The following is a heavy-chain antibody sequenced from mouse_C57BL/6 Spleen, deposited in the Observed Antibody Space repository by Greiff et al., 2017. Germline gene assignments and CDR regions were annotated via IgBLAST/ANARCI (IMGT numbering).Heavy chain of an antibody. Sequence: DVMLVESGGGLVKPGGSLKLSCAASGFTFSDYGMHWVRQAPEKGLEWVAYISSGSSTIYYADTVKGRFTISRDNAKNTLFLQMTSLRSEDTAMYYCARHGYHYAMDYWGQGTSVTVSS. D-gene: IGHD1-2*01. J-gene: IGHJ4*01. CDR1: GFTFSDYG. CDR3: ARHGYHYAMDY. V-gene: IGHV5-17*01. CDR2: ISSGSSTI.